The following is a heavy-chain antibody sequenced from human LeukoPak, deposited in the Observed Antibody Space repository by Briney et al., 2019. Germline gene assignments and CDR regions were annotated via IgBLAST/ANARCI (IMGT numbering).Heavy chain of an antibody. CDR2: ISNDETNK. V-gene: IGHV3-30-3*01. D-gene: IGHD1-26*01. CDR1: GFTFSSYA. Sequence: GGSLRLSCAASGFTFSSYALHWVRQAPVKGLEWVAVISNDETNKYYADSVKGRFTISRDNSKNTLYLQMNSLRADDTAVYYCAKDTRGSYYTPDYWGQGTLVTVSS. CDR3: AKDTRGSYYTPDY. J-gene: IGHJ4*02.